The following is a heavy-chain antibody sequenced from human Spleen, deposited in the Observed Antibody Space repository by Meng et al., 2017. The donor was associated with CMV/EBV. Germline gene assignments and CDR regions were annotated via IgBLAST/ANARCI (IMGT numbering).Heavy chain of an antibody. Sequence: GESLKISCTGSGFTFSSSAMHWVRQAPGKGLEWMAAISYDGSDKYYADSVKGRFTISRDDSKNTLYLQMSSLRSEDTAVYYCAREEYGFDIWGQGTMVTVSS. J-gene: IGHJ3*02. CDR2: ISYDGSDK. CDR3: AREEYGFDI. V-gene: IGHV3-30*04. CDR1: GFTFSSSA.